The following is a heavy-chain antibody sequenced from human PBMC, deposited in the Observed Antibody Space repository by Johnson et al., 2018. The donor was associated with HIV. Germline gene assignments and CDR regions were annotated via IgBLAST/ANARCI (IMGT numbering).Heavy chain of an antibody. CDR1: GFTFGSYV. V-gene: IGHV3-23*04. J-gene: IGHJ3*02. Sequence: MQLVESGGGLVQPGGSLRLSCAASGFTFGSYVMSWVRQAPGKGLEWVSALSGSGASTYYADSLKGRCTISRDNSKNTLYLQMNRLRAEDTALYYCAKDIYGYDAFDIWGQGTMVTVSS. CDR3: AKDIYGYDAFDI. D-gene: IGHD5-24*01. CDR2: LSGSGAST.